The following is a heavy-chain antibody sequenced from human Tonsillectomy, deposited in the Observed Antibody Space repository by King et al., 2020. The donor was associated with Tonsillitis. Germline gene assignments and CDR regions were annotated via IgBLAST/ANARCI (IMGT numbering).Heavy chain of an antibody. CDR2: IYHNGIT. CDR1: GGSISNGDYY. CDR3: ARSEIIIPGDWFEP. J-gene: IGHJ5*02. V-gene: IGHV4-31*03. Sequence: QLQESGPGLVKPSQTLSLTCTVSGGSISNGDYYWSWIRHHPGKGLEWLGYIYHNGITHYNPSLKSRVIMSVDTSNNQFSLKVISVTAADTAVYYCARSEIIIPGDWFEPWGQGNLVTVSS. D-gene: IGHD2/OR15-2a*01.